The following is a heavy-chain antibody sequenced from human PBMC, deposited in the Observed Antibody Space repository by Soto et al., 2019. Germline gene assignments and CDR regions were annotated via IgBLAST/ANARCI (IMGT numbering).Heavy chain of an antibody. CDR2: MNPNSGNT. J-gene: IGHJ4*02. CDR3: ARGTHLRATGYEDY. D-gene: IGHD3-9*01. Sequence: ASVKVSCKASGYTFTSYDINWVRQATGQGLEWMGWMNPNSGNTGYAQKFQGRVTMTRNTYISTAYMELRSLGSEDTAVYYCARGTHLRATGYEDYWGQGTLVTVSS. CDR1: GYTFTSYD. V-gene: IGHV1-8*01.